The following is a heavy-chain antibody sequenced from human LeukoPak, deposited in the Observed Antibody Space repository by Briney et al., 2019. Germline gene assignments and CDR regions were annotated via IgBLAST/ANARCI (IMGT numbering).Heavy chain of an antibody. CDR1: GGTFSSYA. CDR2: IIPIFGTA. J-gene: IGHJ4*02. V-gene: IGHV1-69*05. CDR3: ARDGYSGYGYFDY. D-gene: IGHD5-12*01. Sequence: SVKVSCKASGGTFSSYAISWVRQAPGQGLEWMGGIIPIFGTANYAQKFQGRVTITTDESTGTAYMELSSLRSEDTAVYYCARDGYSGYGYFDYWGQGTLVTVSS.